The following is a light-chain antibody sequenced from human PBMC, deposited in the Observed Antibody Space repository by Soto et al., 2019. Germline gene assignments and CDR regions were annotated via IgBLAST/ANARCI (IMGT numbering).Light chain of an antibody. CDR3: CAYAGSSNVI. Sequence: QSVLTQPAAVSGSPGQSITISCTGTSSDVGSYNLVSWYQQHPGKAPKLMIYDVTNRPSGVSNRFSGSKSGSTASLTISGLQAEDEADYYCCAYAGSSNVIFGGGTKLTVL. J-gene: IGLJ2*01. CDR1: SSDVGSYNL. CDR2: DVT. V-gene: IGLV2-23*02.